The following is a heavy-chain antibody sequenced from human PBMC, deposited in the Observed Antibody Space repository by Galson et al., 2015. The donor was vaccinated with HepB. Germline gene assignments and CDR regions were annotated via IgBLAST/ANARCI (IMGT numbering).Heavy chain of an antibody. CDR1: GFTLGDYA. CDR2: IRSRTYDATT. CDR3: TRVGVWFGYAPGNYFDY. Sequence: SLRLSCATSGFTLGDYAIAWVRQAPGKGLEWIGLIRSRTYDATTEYAASVKGRVTISRDDSKSIVNLLMFSLKTEDTAVYYCTRVGVWFGYAPGNYFDYWGQGALVSVSS. D-gene: IGHD3-10*01. J-gene: IGHJ4*02. V-gene: IGHV3-49*04.